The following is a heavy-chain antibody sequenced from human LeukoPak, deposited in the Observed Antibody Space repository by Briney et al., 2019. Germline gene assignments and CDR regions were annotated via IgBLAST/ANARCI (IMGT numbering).Heavy chain of an antibody. D-gene: IGHD3-10*02. J-gene: IGHJ3*01. V-gene: IGHV3-7*01. Sequence: GGSLRLSCEASGFTFSHYWMTWYRQAPGKGLEWVANLNQDGSVQAYGDSVRGRFTISRDNAKNSVYIQMSSLRVEDTAMYYCARDHDVADVWGQGTMVTVSS. CDR3: ARDHDVADV. CDR2: LNQDGSVQ. CDR1: GFTFSHYW.